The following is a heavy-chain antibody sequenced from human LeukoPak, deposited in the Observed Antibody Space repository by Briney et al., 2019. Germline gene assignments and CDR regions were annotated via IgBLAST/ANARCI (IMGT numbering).Heavy chain of an antibody. CDR3: ARDLRWNGYFDY. CDR2: IYSGGST. J-gene: IGHJ4*02. V-gene: IGHV3-53*01. D-gene: IGHD4-23*01. CDR1: GFTVSSNY. Sequence: GGSLRLSCAASGFTVSSNYMSWVRQAPGKGLEWVSVIYSGGSTYYADSVKGRFTISRDNSKNTLYLQMNSLRAEDTAVYYCARDLRWNGYFDYWGQGTLVTVSS.